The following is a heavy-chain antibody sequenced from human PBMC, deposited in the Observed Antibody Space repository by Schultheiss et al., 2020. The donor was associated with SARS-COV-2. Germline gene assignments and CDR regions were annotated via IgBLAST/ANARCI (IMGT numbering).Heavy chain of an antibody. CDR3: ARGVVAATFDAFDI. CDR2: ISYDGSNK. CDR1: GFTFSSYG. D-gene: IGHD2-15*01. Sequence: GGSLRLSCAASGFTFSSYGMHWVRQAPGKGLEWVAVISYDGSNKYYADSVKGRFTISRDNSKNTLYLQMNSLRAEDTAVYYCARGVVAATFDAFDIWGQGTMVTVSS. J-gene: IGHJ3*02. V-gene: IGHV3-30*03.